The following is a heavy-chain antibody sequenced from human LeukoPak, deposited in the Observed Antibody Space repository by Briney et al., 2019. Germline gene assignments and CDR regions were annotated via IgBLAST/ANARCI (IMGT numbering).Heavy chain of an antibody. D-gene: IGHD3-10*01. CDR3: AKDFGTLLWFREAQYYFDY. Sequence: PGGSLRLSCAASGFTFSNYAMSWVRQAPGKGLEWVSAISGSGGSTYYADSVKGRFTISRDNSKNTLYLQMNSLRAEDTAVYYCAKDFGTLLWFREAQYYFDYWGQGTLVTVSS. CDR1: GFTFSNYA. J-gene: IGHJ4*02. CDR2: ISGSGGST. V-gene: IGHV3-23*01.